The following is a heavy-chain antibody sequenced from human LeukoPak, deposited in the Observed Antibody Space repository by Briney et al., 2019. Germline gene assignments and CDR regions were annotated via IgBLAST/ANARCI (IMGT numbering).Heavy chain of an antibody. CDR2: IYPGDPDT. CDR1: GYSFTSYW. J-gene: IGHJ4*02. Sequence: GESLKISCKGSGYSFTSYWIGWVRQMPGKGLEWMGIIYPGDPDTRYSPSFQGQVTISADKSISTAYLQWSSLKASDTAMYYCARHSRYNWNYYHFDYWGQGTLVTVSS. D-gene: IGHD1-7*01. V-gene: IGHV5-51*01. CDR3: ARHSRYNWNYYHFDY.